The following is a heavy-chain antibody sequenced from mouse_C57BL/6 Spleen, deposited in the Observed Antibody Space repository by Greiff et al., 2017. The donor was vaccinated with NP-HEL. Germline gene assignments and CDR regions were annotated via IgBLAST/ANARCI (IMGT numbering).Heavy chain of an antibody. CDR2: IYPGDGDT. Sequence: LVESGPELVKPGASVKISCKASGYAFSSYWMNWVKQRPGKGLEWIGRIYPGDGDTNYNGKFKSKATLTADKSSSTAYMQLSSLTSEDSAVYFCGRDWDGFAYWGQGTLVTVSA. D-gene: IGHD4-1*01. V-gene: IGHV1-82*01. CDR1: GYAFSSYW. J-gene: IGHJ3*01. CDR3: GRDWDGFAY.